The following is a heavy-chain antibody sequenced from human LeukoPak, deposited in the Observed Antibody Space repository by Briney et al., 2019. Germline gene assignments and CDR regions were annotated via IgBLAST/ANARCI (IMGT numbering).Heavy chain of an antibody. J-gene: IGHJ3*02. CDR2: ISYSGNT. Sequence: SETLSLTCTVSGGSIISSDHHWGWVRQPPGKGLEWIGTISYSGNTDYNPSLRSRVTISVDTSNNQFSLRLGSVTAADTAVYHCARHCCSGPAKRVFDIWGQGTMVTVSS. D-gene: IGHD2-15*01. CDR3: ARHCCSGPAKRVFDI. CDR1: GGSIISSDHH. V-gene: IGHV4-39*01.